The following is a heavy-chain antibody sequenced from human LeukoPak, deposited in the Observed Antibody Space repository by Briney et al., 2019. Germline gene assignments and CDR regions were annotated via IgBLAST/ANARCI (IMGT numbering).Heavy chain of an antibody. Sequence: PSETLSLTCAVYGGSFSGYYWSWIRQPPGKGLEWIGEINHSGSTNYNPSLESRVTISVDTSKNQFSLKLSSVTAADTAAYYCARVYGSGSAYHGLYYFDYWGQGTLVTVSS. J-gene: IGHJ4*02. CDR1: GGSFSGYY. D-gene: IGHD3-10*01. CDR2: INHSGST. CDR3: ARVYGSGSAYHGLYYFDY. V-gene: IGHV4-34*01.